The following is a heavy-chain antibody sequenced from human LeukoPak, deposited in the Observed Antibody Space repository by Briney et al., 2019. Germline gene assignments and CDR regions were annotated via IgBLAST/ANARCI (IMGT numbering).Heavy chain of an antibody. J-gene: IGHJ4*02. CDR1: GFTFSSYG. Sequence: GGSLRLSCAASGFTFSSYGMHWVRQAPGKGVEWVAFIRYDGSNKYYADSVKGRFTISRDNSKNTLYLQMNSLRAEDTAVYYCAKSPITMVRGVYLDYWGQGTLVTVSS. D-gene: IGHD3-10*01. CDR2: IRYDGSNK. V-gene: IGHV3-30*02. CDR3: AKSPITMVRGVYLDY.